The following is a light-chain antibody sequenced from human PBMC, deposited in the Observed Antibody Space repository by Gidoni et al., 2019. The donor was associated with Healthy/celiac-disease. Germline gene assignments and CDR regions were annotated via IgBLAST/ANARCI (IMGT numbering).Light chain of an antibody. CDR2: AAS. J-gene: IGKJ3*01. Sequence: DIQMTQSPSSLSASVGDRVTITFRASQSISSYLNWYQQKPGKAPKLLIYAASSLQSGVPSRFSGSGSGTDFTLTISSLQPEYFATYYCQQSYSTPGTFXPXTKVDIK. CDR3: QQSYSTPGT. V-gene: IGKV1-39*01. CDR1: QSISSY.